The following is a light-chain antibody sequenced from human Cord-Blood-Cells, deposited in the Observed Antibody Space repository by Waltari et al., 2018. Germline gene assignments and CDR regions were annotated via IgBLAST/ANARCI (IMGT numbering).Light chain of an antibody. Sequence: EIVLTQSPGTLSLSPGERATISCSASQCVSSSYLAWYQQKPGQAPRLLIYGASSRATGIPDRFSGSGSGTDFTLTISRLEPEDFAVYYCQQYGSSQYTFGQGTKLEIK. CDR2: GAS. CDR1: QCVSSSY. V-gene: IGKV3-20*01. J-gene: IGKJ2*01. CDR3: QQYGSSQYT.